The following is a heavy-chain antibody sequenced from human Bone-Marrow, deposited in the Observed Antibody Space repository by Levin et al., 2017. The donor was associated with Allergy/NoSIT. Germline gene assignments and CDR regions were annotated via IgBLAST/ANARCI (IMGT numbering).Heavy chain of an antibody. J-gene: IGHJ4*02. D-gene: IGHD6-6*01. V-gene: IGHV3-49*04. CDR1: GFIFGDFV. CDR3: TRGFVAD. Sequence: GGSLRLSCTTSGFIFGDFVISWVRQAPGRGLEWVGFIRARADGGTTEFAASVQGRFSISRDDSKSIAFLQMNSLKIEDTGVYYCTRGFVADWGQGTLVTVSS. CDR2: IRARADGGTT.